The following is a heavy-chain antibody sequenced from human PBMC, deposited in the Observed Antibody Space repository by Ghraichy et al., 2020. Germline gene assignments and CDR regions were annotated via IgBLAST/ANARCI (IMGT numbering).Heavy chain of an antibody. V-gene: IGHV3-30*04. CDR1: GFTFSSYA. CDR2: ISYDGSNK. CDR3: ARDGLPRSGYYETDY. J-gene: IGHJ4*02. D-gene: IGHD3-22*01. Sequence: GGSLRLSCAASGFTFSSYAMHWVRQAPGKGLEWVAVISYDGSNKYYADSVKGRFTISRDNSKNTLYLQMNSLRAEDTAVYYCARDGLPRSGYYETDYWGQGTLVTVSS.